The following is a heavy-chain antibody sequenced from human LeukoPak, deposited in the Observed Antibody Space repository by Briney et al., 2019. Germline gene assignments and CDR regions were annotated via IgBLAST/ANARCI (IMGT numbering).Heavy chain of an antibody. Sequence: PSETLSLTCAVYGGSFSGYYWSWIRQPPGKGLEWIGEINHSGSTNYNPSLKSRVTISVDTSKNQFSLKLNSVTAADTAVYYCARENYGDSTYYYYGMDVWGQGTTVTVSS. V-gene: IGHV4-34*01. CDR1: GGSFSGYY. CDR3: ARENYGDSTYYYYGMDV. D-gene: IGHD4-17*01. CDR2: INHSGST. J-gene: IGHJ6*02.